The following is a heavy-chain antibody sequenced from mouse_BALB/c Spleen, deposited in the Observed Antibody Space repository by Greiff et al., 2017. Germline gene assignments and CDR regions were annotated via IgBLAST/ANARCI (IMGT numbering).Heavy chain of an antibody. J-gene: IGHJ2*01. CDR1: GYSFTGYF. CDR2: INPYNGDT. CDR3: ARGTGYFDY. Sequence: EVQLQQSGPELVKPGASVKISCKASGYSFTGYFMNWVMQSHGKSLEWIGRINPYNGDTFYNQKFKGKATLTVDKSSSTAHMELRSLASEDSAVYYCARGTGYFDYWGQGTTLTVSS. V-gene: IGHV1-20*02. D-gene: IGHD3-3*01.